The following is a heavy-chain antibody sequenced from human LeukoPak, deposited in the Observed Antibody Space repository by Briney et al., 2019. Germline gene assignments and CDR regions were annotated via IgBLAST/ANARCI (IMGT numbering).Heavy chain of an antibody. CDR1: GFTFSSYA. CDR3: AKGTGYSSGWPQTFDY. J-gene: IGHJ4*02. Sequence: GGSLRLSCAASGFTFSSYAMSWVRQAPGKGLEWVSAISGSGGSTYYADSVKGRFTISRDNSKNTLYLQMNSLGAEDTAVYYCAKGTGYSSGWPQTFDYWGQGTLVTVSS. V-gene: IGHV3-23*01. D-gene: IGHD6-19*01. CDR2: ISGSGGST.